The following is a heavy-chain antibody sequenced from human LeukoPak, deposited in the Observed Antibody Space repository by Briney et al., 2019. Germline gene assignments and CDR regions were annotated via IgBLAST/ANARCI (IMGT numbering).Heavy chain of an antibody. J-gene: IGHJ4*02. Sequence: GGSLRLSCAASGSTFSNYWMTWVRQSPGKGLEWVAIITPDGSDKYCVDSVKGRFTISRDNAKNSLYLQMSSLRAEDTAVYYCARGGHRQKEFWGQGTLVTVSS. CDR1: GSTFSNYW. V-gene: IGHV3-7*01. CDR3: ARGGHRQKEF. CDR2: ITPDGSDK. D-gene: IGHD3-10*01.